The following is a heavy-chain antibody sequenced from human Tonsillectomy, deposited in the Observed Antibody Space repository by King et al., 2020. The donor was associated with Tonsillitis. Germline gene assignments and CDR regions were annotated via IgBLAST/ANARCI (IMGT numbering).Heavy chain of an antibody. V-gene: IGHV3-23*04. J-gene: IGHJ4*02. Sequence: EVQLVESGGGLVQPGGSLRLSCAASGFTFSSYAISWVRQAPGNGLEWVSAISGSGGSTYYADSVKGRFTSSRDNSKNTLYLQMNSLRAEDTAVYYCAKITYYDFWSGYCEFDYWGQGTLVTVSS. CDR1: GFTFSSYA. D-gene: IGHD3-3*01. CDR2: ISGSGGST. CDR3: AKITYYDFWSGYCEFDY.